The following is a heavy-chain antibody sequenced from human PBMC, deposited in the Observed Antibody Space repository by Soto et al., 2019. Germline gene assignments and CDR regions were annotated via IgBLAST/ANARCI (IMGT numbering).Heavy chain of an antibody. J-gene: IGHJ4*02. V-gene: IGHV1-24*01. CDR2: FDPEDGET. CDR3: ATGPVDCSGGSGHHPRFDY. Sequence: ASGKVSCKVSGYTLTELSMHLVRRAPGKGREWMGGFDPEDGETIYAKKFQGRVTMTEDTSTDTAYMELSSLRSEDTAVYYCATGPVDCSGGSGHHPRFDYWGQGTLVTVSS. CDR1: GYTLTELS. D-gene: IGHD2-15*01.